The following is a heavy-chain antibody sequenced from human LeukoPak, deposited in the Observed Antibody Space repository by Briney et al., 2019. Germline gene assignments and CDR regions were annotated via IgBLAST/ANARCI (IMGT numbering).Heavy chain of an antibody. CDR1: GGSISSYY. J-gene: IGHJ2*01. D-gene: IGHD2-2*01. CDR2: IYYSGST. Sequence: SETLSLTCTVPGGSISSYYWSWIRQPPGKGLEWIGYIYYSGSTNYNPSLKSRVTISVDTSKNQFSLKLNSVTAADTAIYYCATNRAELWGRGTLVTVSS. V-gene: IGHV4-59*08. CDR3: ATNRAEL.